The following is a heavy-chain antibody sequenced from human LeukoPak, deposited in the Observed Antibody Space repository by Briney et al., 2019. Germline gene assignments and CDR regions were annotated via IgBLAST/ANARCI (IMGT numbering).Heavy chain of an antibody. CDR3: ARGPFKGYCGGDCYALRYYYYYMDV. V-gene: IGHV1-69*05. J-gene: IGHJ6*03. D-gene: IGHD2-21*02. Sequence: SVKVSCKASGGTFSSHAISWVRQAPGQGLEWMGGISPIFGTANYAQKFQGRVTITTDESTSTAYMGLSSLRSEDTAVYYCARGPFKGYCGGDCYALRYYYYYMDVWGKGTTVTVSS. CDR2: ISPIFGTA. CDR1: GGTFSSHA.